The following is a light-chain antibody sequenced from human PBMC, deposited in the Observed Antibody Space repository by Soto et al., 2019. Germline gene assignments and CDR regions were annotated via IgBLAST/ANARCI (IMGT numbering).Light chain of an antibody. Sequence: ELVLTQSPGTLSLSPGERVTLSCRASQSVTSSYLAWYQQKPGQAPRLLIYDASSRATGIPDRFSGGGSGKDFTLTISRLEPEDFAVYYCQQYVSSPMMYNFGQGTKLEIK. J-gene: IGKJ2*01. CDR1: QSVTSSY. CDR3: QQYVSSPMMYN. CDR2: DAS. V-gene: IGKV3-20*01.